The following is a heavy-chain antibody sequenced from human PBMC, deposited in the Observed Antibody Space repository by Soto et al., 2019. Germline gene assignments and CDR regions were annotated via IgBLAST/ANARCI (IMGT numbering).Heavy chain of an antibody. D-gene: IGHD1-1*01. CDR1: GFSFTTTRMG. CDR2: IYWDGEC. V-gene: IGHV2-5*02. J-gene: IGHJ4*02. CDR3: AHRDSTGTTTYFDS. Sequence: QITLKEAGPTLVKPTETLTLTCTFSGFSFTTTRMGVGWSRQPPGKALEWLAIIYWDGECRYIPLVRRRLTLPADTSNTQVVLTMTNMDPEDTATFYCAHRDSTGTTTYFDSWGQGIPVTVAS.